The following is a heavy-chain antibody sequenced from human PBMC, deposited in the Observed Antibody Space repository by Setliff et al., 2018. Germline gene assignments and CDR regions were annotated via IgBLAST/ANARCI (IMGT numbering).Heavy chain of an antibody. CDR3: ARDHAYGSRFYYYYYGMDV. V-gene: IGHV3-7*01. D-gene: IGHD3-10*01. J-gene: IGHJ6*02. CDR1: GFTFSSYW. CDR2: IKQDGSEK. Sequence: GGSLRLSCAASGFTFSSYWMSGVRQAPGKGLEWVANIKQDGSEKYYVDSVKGRFTISRDNAKNSLYLQMNSLRAEDTAVYYCARDHAYGSRFYYYYYGMDVWGQGTTVTVSS.